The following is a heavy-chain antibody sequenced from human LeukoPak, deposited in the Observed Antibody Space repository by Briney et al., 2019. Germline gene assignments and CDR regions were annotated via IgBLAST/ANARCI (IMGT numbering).Heavy chain of an antibody. CDR1: GFTFSSYE. V-gene: IGHV3-48*03. CDR3: ARDPYGDYVENYYYYMDV. J-gene: IGHJ6*03. D-gene: IGHD4-17*01. Sequence: TGGSLRLSCAASGFTFSSYEMNWVRQAPGKGLEWVSYISSSGSTIYYVDSVKGRFTISRDNAKNSLYLQMNSLRAEDTAVYYCARDPYGDYVENYYYYMDVWGKGTTVTISS. CDR2: ISSSGSTI.